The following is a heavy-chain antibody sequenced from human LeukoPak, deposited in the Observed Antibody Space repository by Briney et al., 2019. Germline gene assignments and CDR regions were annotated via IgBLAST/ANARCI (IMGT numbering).Heavy chain of an antibody. Sequence: GGSLRLSCAASGFTFSSYSMNWVRQAPGKGLEWVSSISSSSSYIYYADSVKGRSTISRDNAKNSLYLQMNSLRAEDTAVYYCARVEQQLLVSYFDYWGQGTLVTVSS. CDR1: GFTFSSYS. V-gene: IGHV3-21*04. CDR2: ISSSSSYI. J-gene: IGHJ4*02. D-gene: IGHD6-19*01. CDR3: ARVEQQLLVSYFDY.